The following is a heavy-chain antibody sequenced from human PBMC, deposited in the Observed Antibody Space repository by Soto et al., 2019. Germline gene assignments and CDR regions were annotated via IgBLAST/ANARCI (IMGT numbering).Heavy chain of an antibody. CDR3: ASLLDWGSGNN. J-gene: IGHJ4*02. CDR2: IYYSGST. V-gene: IGHV4-39*01. CDR1: GGSISSSSYY. Sequence: QLQLQESGPGLVKPSETLSLTCTVSGGSISSSSYYWGWIRQPPGKGLEWIGSIYYSGSTYYNPALKSRVTISVDTSKNQFSLRLSSVTAADTAIYYCASLLDWGSGNNWGQGTLVTVSS. D-gene: IGHD3-10*01.